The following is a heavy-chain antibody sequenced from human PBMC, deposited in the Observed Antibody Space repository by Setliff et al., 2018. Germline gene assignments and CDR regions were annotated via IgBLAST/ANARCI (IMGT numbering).Heavy chain of an antibody. CDR2: IYRSGSS. Sequence: SETLSLTCTVSGGSVSPYFWSWIRQPPGKGLEWIGSIYRSGSSYYNPSLRSRVTISLDTSNNQFSLKLSSVTAADTAVYYCARGSTMIQGVRLYYHGLDVWGQGTTVTVS. CDR1: GGSVSPYF. V-gene: IGHV4-59*08. J-gene: IGHJ6*02. CDR3: ARGSTMIQGVRLYYHGLDV. D-gene: IGHD3-10*01.